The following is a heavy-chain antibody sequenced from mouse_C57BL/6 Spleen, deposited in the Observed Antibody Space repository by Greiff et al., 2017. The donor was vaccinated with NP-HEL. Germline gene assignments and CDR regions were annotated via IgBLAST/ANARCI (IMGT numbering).Heavy chain of an antibody. CDR2: IYPGNGDT. J-gene: IGHJ2*01. V-gene: IGHV1-12*01. D-gene: IGHD1-1*01. CDR3: ARGYYYGSSSYYFDY. CDR1: GYTFTSYN. Sequence: LQQSGAELVRPGASVKMSCKASGYTFTSYNMHWVKQTPRQGLEWIGAIYPGNGDTSYNQKFKGKATLTVDKSSSTAYMQLSSLTSEDSAVYFCARGYYYGSSSYYFDYWGQGTTLTVSS.